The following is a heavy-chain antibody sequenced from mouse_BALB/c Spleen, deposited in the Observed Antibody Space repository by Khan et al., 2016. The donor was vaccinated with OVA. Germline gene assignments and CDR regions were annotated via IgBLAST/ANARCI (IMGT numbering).Heavy chain of an antibody. Sequence: QVQLKESGPELVKPGASVKISCKASGYTFTDYYIKWVKQKTGQGLECIGWIYPGSGNIKYNEKFKDKATLTVDTYSRTAYMQLTRLTSEDTAVYFCARGNYYGRTSWFGYWGQGTLVTVSA. J-gene: IGHJ3*01. D-gene: IGHD1-1*01. CDR3: ARGNYYGRTSWFGY. CDR1: GYTFTDYY. CDR2: IYPGSGNI. V-gene: IGHV1-84*02.